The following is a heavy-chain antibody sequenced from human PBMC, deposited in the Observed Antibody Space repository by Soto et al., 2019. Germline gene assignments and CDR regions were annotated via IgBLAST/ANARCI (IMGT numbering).Heavy chain of an antibody. CDR2: LYDVDGS. CDR3: ATWHEREHAYDV. J-gene: IGHJ3*01. Sequence: ESGGGLIQPGESLRLSCAAFGLTISGKKYVAWVRQAPGKGLEWVSGLYDVDGSFYADSVRGRFTTSSDSSKTTEYLQMNDLRPDDTAVYYCATWHEREHAYDVWGQGTTVTVSS. D-gene: IGHD1-1*01. CDR1: GLTISGKKY. V-gene: IGHV3-53*01.